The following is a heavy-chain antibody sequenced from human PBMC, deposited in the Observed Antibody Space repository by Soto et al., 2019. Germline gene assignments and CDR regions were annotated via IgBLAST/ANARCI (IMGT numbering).Heavy chain of an antibody. Sequence: PGGPLRRSCAATGFTFSSHAMSWVRQAPGKGLDRASAISGSGGSTYYADSVKGRFTISRDNSKNTLYLQMNSLRAEDTAVYYCAKVKRLHLGELSFWPVFYAFDIWGQGTMVTVSS. CDR1: GFTFSSHA. J-gene: IGHJ3*02. CDR3: AKVKRLHLGELSFWPVFYAFDI. V-gene: IGHV3-23*01. CDR2: ISGSGGST. D-gene: IGHD3-16*02.